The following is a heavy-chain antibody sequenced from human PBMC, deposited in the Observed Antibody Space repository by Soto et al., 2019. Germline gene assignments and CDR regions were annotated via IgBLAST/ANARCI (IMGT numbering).Heavy chain of an antibody. D-gene: IGHD6-19*01. CDR1: GYNFGAYW. J-gene: IGHJ4*02. CDR2: IFPGDSDT. V-gene: IGHV5-51*01. CDR3: AKLSGSGWYGHIDY. Sequence: GESLKISCQGSGYNFGAYWIGWVRQMPGKGLEWMGIIFPGDSDTRYRPSFQGQVTISVDRSIKTAYLQWSSLKASDTAVYYCAKLSGSGWYGHIDYWGQGTLVTVSS.